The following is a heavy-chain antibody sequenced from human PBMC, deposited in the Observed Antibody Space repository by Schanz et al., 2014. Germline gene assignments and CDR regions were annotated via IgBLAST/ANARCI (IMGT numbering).Heavy chain of an antibody. J-gene: IGHJ4*02. CDR2: ISGSDNYI. Sequence: VQLVESGGGLVQPGGSLRLSCSASGFTFSNYALHWVRQAPGKGLEWVSYISGSDNYINYADSVKGRFTISRDNAKNSLFLLMSSLRAEDSAVYYCARGARQYSGSYSPSDYWGQGTLVTVSS. V-gene: IGHV3-21*05. CDR1: GFTFSNYA. CDR3: ARGARQYSGSYSPSDY. D-gene: IGHD1-26*01.